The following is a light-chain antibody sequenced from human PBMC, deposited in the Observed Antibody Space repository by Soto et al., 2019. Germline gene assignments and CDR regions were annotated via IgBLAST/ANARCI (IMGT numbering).Light chain of an antibody. Sequence: EIMFSPSSGTLSFSPGERATLSCRASQSLDTVSLAWYQQRPGQAPRPLIYAASSRATGIPDRFSGSGSGTDFTLTISRLEPEDFAVYYCQYFSGSICTFGGGTKVDIK. CDR1: QSLDTVS. V-gene: IGKV3-20*01. CDR2: AAS. CDR3: QYFSGSICT. J-gene: IGKJ4*01.